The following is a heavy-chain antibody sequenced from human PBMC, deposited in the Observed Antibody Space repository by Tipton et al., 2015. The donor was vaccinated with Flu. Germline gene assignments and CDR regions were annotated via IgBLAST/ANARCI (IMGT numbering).Heavy chain of an antibody. CDR1: GFMFSSYW. CDR3: ARVGADYGGNSGGFDI. D-gene: IGHD4-23*01. Sequence: SLRLSCEASGFMFSSYWLSWVRQAPGKGLEWVASIKQDGSEKFYVDSVKGRFTISRDNAKKSLFLQMNNLRADDTALYYCARVGADYGGNSGGFDIWGQGTFVTVSS. CDR2: IKQDGSEK. V-gene: IGHV3-7*01. J-gene: IGHJ3*02.